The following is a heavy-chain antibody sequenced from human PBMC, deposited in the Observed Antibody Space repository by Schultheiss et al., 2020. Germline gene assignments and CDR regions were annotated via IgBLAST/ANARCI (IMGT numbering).Heavy chain of an antibody. D-gene: IGHD2-15*01. CDR1: GFTFSSYS. CDR3: ARELCSVGSCYFDY. J-gene: IGHJ4*02. Sequence: GESLKISCAASGFTFSSYSMNWVRQAPGKGLEWVSSISSSSSYIYYADSVKGRFTISRDNAKNTLYLQMNSLRAEDTAVYYCARELCSVGSCYFDYWGQGTLVTVSS. V-gene: IGHV3-21*01. CDR2: ISSSSSYI.